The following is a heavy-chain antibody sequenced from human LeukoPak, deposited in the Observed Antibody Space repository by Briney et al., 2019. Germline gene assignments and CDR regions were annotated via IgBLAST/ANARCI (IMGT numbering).Heavy chain of an antibody. V-gene: IGHV1-2*06. CDR2: IIPGSGGT. J-gene: IGHJ5*02. CDR3: ARENYGVP. D-gene: IGHD4-17*01. CDR1: GYTFTVYY. Sequence: ASVKVSCKASGYTFTVYYIQWLRQAPGQGLEWMGRIIPGSGGTNYAQKFQGRVTITRDTSINTAYMELSRLTSDDTAVYYCARENYGVPWGQGTLVTVSS.